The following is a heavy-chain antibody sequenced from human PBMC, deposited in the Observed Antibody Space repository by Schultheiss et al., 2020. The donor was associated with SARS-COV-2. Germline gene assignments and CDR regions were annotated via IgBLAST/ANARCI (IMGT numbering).Heavy chain of an antibody. CDR1: GFTFSSYA. Sequence: GESLKISCAASGFTFSSYAMSWVHQAPGKGLVWVAVIWYDGSNKYYADSVKGRFTISRDNAKNSLYLQMNNLRLEDTARYYCVRSPDRGGTAGDYWGQGTLVTVSS. D-gene: IGHD1-26*01. CDR3: VRSPDRGGTAGDY. CDR2: IWYDGSNK. V-gene: IGHV3-33*08. J-gene: IGHJ4*02.